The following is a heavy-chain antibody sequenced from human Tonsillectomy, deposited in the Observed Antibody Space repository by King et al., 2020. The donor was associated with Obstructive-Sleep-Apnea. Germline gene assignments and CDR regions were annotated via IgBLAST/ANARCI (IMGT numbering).Heavy chain of an antibody. V-gene: IGHV2-5*02. CDR1: GFSLSTSGVG. J-gene: IGHJ4*02. CDR2: IYWDDDK. D-gene: IGHD3-22*01. CDR3: AHSRPANYYDSSGYYDY. Sequence: ITLKESGPTLVKPTQTLTVTCTFSGFSLSTSGVGVGWIRQPPGKALEWLALIYWDDDKRYSPSLKSRLTITRDTSKNQVVLRMTNMDPVDTATYYCAHSRPANYYDSSGYYDYWGQGTLVTVSS.